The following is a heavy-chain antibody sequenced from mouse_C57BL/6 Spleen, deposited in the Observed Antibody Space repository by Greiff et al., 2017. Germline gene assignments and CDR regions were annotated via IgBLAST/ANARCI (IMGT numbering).Heavy chain of an antibody. CDR1: GYTFTSYW. J-gene: IGHJ2*01. V-gene: IGHV1-69*01. CDR3: AKDYSYAYFDY. D-gene: IGHD2-12*01. CDR2: IDPSDSYT. Sequence: QVQLKQPGAELVMPGASVKLSCKASGYTFTSYWMHWVKQRPGQGLEWIGEIDPSDSYTNYNQKFKGKSTLTVDKSSSTAYIQLSSLTSADSAVYYCAKDYSYAYFDYWGQGTTLTVSS.